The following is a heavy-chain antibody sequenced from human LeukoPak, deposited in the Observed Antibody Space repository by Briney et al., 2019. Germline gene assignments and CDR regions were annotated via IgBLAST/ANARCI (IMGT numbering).Heavy chain of an antibody. Sequence: GGSLRLSCAASGFTFSSYSMNWGRQAPGKGLEWVSSISSSSSYIYYADSVKGRFTISRDNAKNSLYLQMNSLRAEDTAVYYCAMERRSPDAFDIWGQGTMVTVSS. CDR2: ISSSSSYI. V-gene: IGHV3-21*01. J-gene: IGHJ3*02. D-gene: IGHD1-1*01. CDR1: GFTFSSYS. CDR3: AMERRSPDAFDI.